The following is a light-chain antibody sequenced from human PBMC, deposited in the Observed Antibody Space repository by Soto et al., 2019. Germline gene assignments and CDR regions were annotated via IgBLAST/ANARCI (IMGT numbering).Light chain of an antibody. V-gene: IGKV3-15*01. CDR3: QQGHNGPLT. CDR1: QSISSE. J-gene: IGKJ2*01. Sequence: EIVMTQSPATLSVSPGERATLSCRASQSISSELAWYQQKPGQPPRLLIYSASTRATGVPARFTGSGSGSEFTLTISGLQSEDFAVYYCQQGHNGPLTFGQRTRLEI. CDR2: SAS.